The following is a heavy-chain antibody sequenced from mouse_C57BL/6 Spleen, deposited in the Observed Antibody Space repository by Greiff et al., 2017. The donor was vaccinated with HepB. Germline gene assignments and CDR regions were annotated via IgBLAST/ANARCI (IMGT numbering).Heavy chain of an antibody. Sequence: DVKLVESGGGLVKPGGSLKLSCAASGFTFSDYGMHWVRQAPEKGLEWVAYISSGSSTIYYADTVKGRFTISRDNAKNTLFLQMTSLRSEDTAMYYCARPYYGSSYGWFAYWGQGTLVTVSA. J-gene: IGHJ3*01. CDR3: ARPYYGSSYGWFAY. CDR1: GFTFSDYG. D-gene: IGHD1-1*01. CDR2: ISSGSSTI. V-gene: IGHV5-17*01.